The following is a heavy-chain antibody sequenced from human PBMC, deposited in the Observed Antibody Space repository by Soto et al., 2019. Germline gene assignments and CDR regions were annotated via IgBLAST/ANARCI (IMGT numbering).Heavy chain of an antibody. CDR1: GFTFSTYP. CDR2: IFGSGANT. Sequence: PGGSLRLSCAASGFTFSTYPMGWVRQAPGQGLEWVSSIFGSGANTYYAGSVKGRFTISRDNSKNTMYLQMNSLRAEDTAVYNCAKEPVGPDWYFDLWGRGTLVTVSS. CDR3: AKEPVGPDWYFDL. J-gene: IGHJ2*01. V-gene: IGHV3-23*01.